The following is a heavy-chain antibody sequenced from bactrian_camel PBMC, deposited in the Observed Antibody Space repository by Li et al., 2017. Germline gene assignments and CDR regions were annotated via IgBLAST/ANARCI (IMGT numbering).Heavy chain of an antibody. D-gene: IGHD3*01. V-gene: IGHV3S6*01. CDR3: AARSFPCDCISGVWCYRSSDFGY. CDR1: GYTSSDFC. J-gene: IGHJ6*01. Sequence: HVQLVESGGGSVQAGGSLTLSCAVSGYTSSDFCMDWFRQAPGKEREGVARIDSDGSTAYGDSVKGRFTIFKDNAKNTLYLQMNSLKPEDTAMYFCAARSFPCDCISGVWCYRSSDFGYWGQGTQVTVS. CDR2: IDSDGST.